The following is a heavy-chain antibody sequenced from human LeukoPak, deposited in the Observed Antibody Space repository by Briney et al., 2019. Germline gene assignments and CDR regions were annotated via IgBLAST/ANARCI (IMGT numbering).Heavy chain of an antibody. D-gene: IGHD3-22*01. Sequence: GGSLRLSCAASGFTFSSYAMHWVRQAPGKGLEWVSAISGSGGSTYYADSVKGRFTISRDNSKNTLYLQMNSLRAEDTAVYYCAKIQGYDSSGYPNDYWGQGTLVTVSS. V-gene: IGHV3-23*01. CDR2: ISGSGGST. CDR3: AKIQGYDSSGYPNDY. CDR1: GFTFSSYA. J-gene: IGHJ4*02.